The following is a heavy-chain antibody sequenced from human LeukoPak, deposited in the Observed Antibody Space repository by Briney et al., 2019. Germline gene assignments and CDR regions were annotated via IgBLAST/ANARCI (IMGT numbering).Heavy chain of an antibody. CDR2: IYYSGST. Sequence: SETLSLTCTVSGGSISSYYWSWIRQPPGKGLEWIGYIYYSGSTNYNPSLKSRVTISVVTSKNQFSLKLSSVTAADTAVYYCARDRYSGYDFYYGMDVWGQGTTVTVSS. CDR1: GGSISSYY. CDR3: ARDRYSGYDFYYGMDV. V-gene: IGHV4-59*01. J-gene: IGHJ6*02. D-gene: IGHD5-12*01.